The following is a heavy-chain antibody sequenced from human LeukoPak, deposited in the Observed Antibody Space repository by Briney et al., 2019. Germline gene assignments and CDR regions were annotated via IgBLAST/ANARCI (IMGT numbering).Heavy chain of an antibody. V-gene: IGHV3-43D*03. CDR3: AKCADEMATWVWYFDY. CDR2: ISWDGGST. Sequence: GGSLRLSCAASGFTFSDYAMHWVRQAPGKGLEWVSLISWDGGSTYYADSVKGRFTISRDNSKNSLYLQMNSLRAEDTALYYCAKCADEMATWVWYFDYWGQGTLVTVSS. D-gene: IGHD5-24*01. J-gene: IGHJ4*02. CDR1: GFTFSDYA.